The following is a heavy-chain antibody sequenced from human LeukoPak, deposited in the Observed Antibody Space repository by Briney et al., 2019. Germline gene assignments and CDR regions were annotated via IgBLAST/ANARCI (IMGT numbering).Heavy chain of an antibody. CDR1: GYTFTDYY. D-gene: IGHD2-2*01. CDR2: INPNSGGT. V-gene: IGHV1-2*02. Sequence: ASVKVSCKASGYTFTDYYIHWVRQAPGQGLEWMGWINPNSGGTNSAQKFQGRVTMTKDTSISTAYMELSRLRSDDTAVYYCARDPLGVVVPPPPDYWGQGTLVTVSS. J-gene: IGHJ4*02. CDR3: ARDPLGVVVPPPPDY.